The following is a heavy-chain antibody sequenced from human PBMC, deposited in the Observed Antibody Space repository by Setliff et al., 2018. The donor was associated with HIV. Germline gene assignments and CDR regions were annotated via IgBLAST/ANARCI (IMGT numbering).Heavy chain of an antibody. J-gene: IGHJ4*02. CDR1: GASISSSNW. D-gene: IGHD1-1*01. V-gene: IGHV4-4*02. Sequence: SETLSLTCAVSGASISSSNWWSWVRQPPGKGLECIGQIYHSGSTIYNPSLKTRVTISVDKSKNYFSLKMIPVTAADTAMYYCAGSIYNRDRFDYWGQGTLVTVSS. CDR3: AGSIYNRDRFDY. CDR2: IYHSGST.